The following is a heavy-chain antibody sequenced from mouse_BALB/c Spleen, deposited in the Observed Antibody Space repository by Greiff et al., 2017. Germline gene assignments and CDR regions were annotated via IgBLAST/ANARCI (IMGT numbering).Heavy chain of an antibody. V-gene: IGHV1-18*01. CDR1: GYTFTDYN. J-gene: IGHJ4*01. Sequence: VQLQQSGPELVKPGASVKIPCKASGYTFTDYNMDWVKQSHGKSLEWIGDINPNNGGTIYNQKFKGKATLTVDKSSSTAYMELRSLTSEDTAVYYCTRRYRYESSYAMDYWGQGTSVTVSS. CDR3: TRRYRYESSYAMDY. D-gene: IGHD2-14*01. CDR2: INPNNGGT.